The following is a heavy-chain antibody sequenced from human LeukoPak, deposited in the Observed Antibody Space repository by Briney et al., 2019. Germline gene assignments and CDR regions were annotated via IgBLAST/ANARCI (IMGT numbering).Heavy chain of an antibody. CDR3: AKDRCSNGIGCYYYYMDV. CDR2: IQNDGSNE. CDR1: GFTFRSYG. Sequence: PGGSLRLSCAASGFTFRSYGMRWVRQAPGKGLEWVAYIQNDGSNEQYADSVKGRFSISRDSSKNILYLQMNSLRAEDTAVYYCAKDRCSNGIGCYYYYMDVWGKGTTVTISS. D-gene: IGHD2-8*01. J-gene: IGHJ6*03. V-gene: IGHV3-30*02.